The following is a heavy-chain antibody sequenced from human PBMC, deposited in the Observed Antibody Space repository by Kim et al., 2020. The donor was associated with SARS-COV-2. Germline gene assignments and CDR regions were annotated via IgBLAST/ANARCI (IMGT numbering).Heavy chain of an antibody. CDR2: SSYI. D-gene: IGHD2-15*01. J-gene: IGHJ4*02. V-gene: IGHV3-21*01. CDR3: ARAGGRDY. Sequence: SSYIYYAGSVKGRFTISRDNAKNSLYLHMNSLRAEDTAVYYCARAGGRDYWGQGTLVTVSS.